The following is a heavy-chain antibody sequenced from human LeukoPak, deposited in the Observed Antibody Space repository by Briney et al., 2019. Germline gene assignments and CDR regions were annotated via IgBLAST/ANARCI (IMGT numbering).Heavy chain of an antibody. CDR3: ARVALYCSGGSCYSKVNAFDS. Sequence: GSLRLSCAASGFTFSSYWMHWVRQAPGKGLVWVSRINSDGSSTSYADSVKGRFTISRDNAKNTLYLQMNSLRAEDTAVYYCARVALYCSGGSCYSKVNAFDSWGQGTMVTVSS. D-gene: IGHD2-15*01. CDR2: INSDGSST. J-gene: IGHJ3*02. CDR1: GFTFSSYW. V-gene: IGHV3-74*01.